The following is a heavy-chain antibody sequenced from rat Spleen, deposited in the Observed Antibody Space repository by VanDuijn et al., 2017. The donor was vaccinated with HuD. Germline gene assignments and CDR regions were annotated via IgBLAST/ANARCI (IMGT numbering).Heavy chain of an antibody. V-gene: IGHV5-29*01. CDR2: ISYDDRST. Sequence: EVQLVESGGGLVQPGRSMKLSCAASGFTFSNYDMAWVRQAPTKGLEWVATISYDDRSTFYRDSVKGRFTASRDNAKNTLNVQMDSLRSEDTATYYCARAGYLRDWYFDFWGPGTMVTVSS. J-gene: IGHJ1*01. D-gene: IGHD2-2*01. CDR3: ARAGYLRDWYFDF. CDR1: GFTFSNYD.